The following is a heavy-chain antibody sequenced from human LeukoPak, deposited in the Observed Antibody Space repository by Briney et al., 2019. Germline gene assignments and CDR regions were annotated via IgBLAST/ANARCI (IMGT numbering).Heavy chain of an antibody. D-gene: IGHD3-10*01. CDR1: GFTFSDHH. V-gene: IGHV3-72*01. J-gene: IGHJ6*04. Sequence: GGSLRLSCAASGFTFSDHHMDWVRQAPGKGLEWVGRTRNKANSYTTEYAASVKGRVTISRDDSKNSLYLQMNSLKTEDTAVYYCARAAIDYYGSGSYPNDYYYYGMDVWGKGTTVTVSS. CDR2: TRNKANSYTT. CDR3: ARAAIDYYGSGSYPNDYYYYGMDV.